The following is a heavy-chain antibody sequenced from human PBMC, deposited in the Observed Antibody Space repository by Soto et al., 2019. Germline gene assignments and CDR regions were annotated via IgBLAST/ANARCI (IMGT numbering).Heavy chain of an antibody. V-gene: IGHV4-38-2*01. CDR1: GYSISSGYY. D-gene: IGHD2-2*01. CDR3: AKTFCSSTSRYWADAFDV. CDR2: LYHSGDT. J-gene: IGHJ3*01. Sequence: SETLSFPCAVSGYSISSGYYWGWIRQPPGNGLEWIGSLYHSGDTYYNPSLKSRVTIAVDTSKNQFSLKLSSVTATDTAMYYCAKTFCSSTSRYWADAFDVWGQRTMGAVSS.